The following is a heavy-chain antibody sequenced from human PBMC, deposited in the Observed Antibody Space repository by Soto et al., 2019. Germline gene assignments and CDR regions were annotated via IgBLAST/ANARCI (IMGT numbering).Heavy chain of an antibody. CDR3: ARGRRRLGIDY. CDR1: GGSFSGYY. D-gene: IGHD6-19*01. Sequence: PSETLSLTCAVYGGSFSGYYWSWIRQPPGKGLEWIGEINHSGSTNYNPSLKSRVTISVDTSKNQFSLKLSSVTAADTAVYYCARGRRRLGIDYWGQGTLVTVSS. V-gene: IGHV4-34*01. CDR2: INHSGST. J-gene: IGHJ4*02.